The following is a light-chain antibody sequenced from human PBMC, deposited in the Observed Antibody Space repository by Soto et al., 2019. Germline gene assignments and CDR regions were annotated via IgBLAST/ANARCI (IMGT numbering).Light chain of an antibody. CDR3: QHYNNWPPWT. V-gene: IGKV3-15*01. CDR1: QSVGIS. CDR2: GAS. J-gene: IGKJ1*01. Sequence: EIVMTQSPAPLSVSPGERAALSCRASQSVGISLAWYQQKFGQAPRLLIYGASTRATGIPARFSGSGSGREFTLTISSLQSEDFAVYYCQHYNNWPPWTFGQGTKVDIK.